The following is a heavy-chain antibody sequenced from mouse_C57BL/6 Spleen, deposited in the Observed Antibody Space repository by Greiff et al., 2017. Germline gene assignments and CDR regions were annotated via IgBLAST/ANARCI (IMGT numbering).Heavy chain of an antibody. CDR2: ISDGGSYT. V-gene: IGHV5-4*01. J-gene: IGHJ2*01. D-gene: IGHD3-1*01. Sequence: EVKVVESGGGLVKPGGSLKLSCAASGFTFSSYAMSWVRQTPEKRLEWVATISDGGSYTYYPDNVKGRFTISRDNAKNNLYLQMSHLKSEDTAMYYCAREWATDYWGQGTTLTVSS. CDR1: GFTFSSYA. CDR3: AREWATDY.